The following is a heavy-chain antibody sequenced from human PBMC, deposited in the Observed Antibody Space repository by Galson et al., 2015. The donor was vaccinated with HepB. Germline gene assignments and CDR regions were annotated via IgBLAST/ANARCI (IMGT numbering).Heavy chain of an antibody. CDR1: GYTFTSYG. D-gene: IGHD6-6*01. V-gene: IGHV1-18*04. J-gene: IGHJ6*02. CDR2: ISAYNGNT. Sequence: SVKVSCKASGYTFTSYGISWVRQAPGQGLEWMGWISAYNGNTNYAQKLQGRVTMTTDTSTSTAYMELRSLRSDDTAVYYCAVDSSSSFYYYYGMDVWGQGTTVTVSS. CDR3: AVDSSSSFYYYYGMDV.